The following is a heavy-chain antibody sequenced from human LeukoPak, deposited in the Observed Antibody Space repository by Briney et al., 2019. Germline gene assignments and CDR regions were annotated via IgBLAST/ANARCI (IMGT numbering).Heavy chain of an antibody. CDR2: IYYSGST. Sequence: PSETLSLTCTVSGGSISSSSYYWGWIRQPPGKGLEWIGSIYYSGSTYYNPSLKSRVTISVDTSKNQFSPKLSSVTAADTAVYYCARRVRSYYDRSGTFDYWGQGTLVTVSS. J-gene: IGHJ4*02. CDR1: GGSISSSSYY. CDR3: ARRVRSYYDRSGTFDY. D-gene: IGHD3-22*01. V-gene: IGHV4-39*01.